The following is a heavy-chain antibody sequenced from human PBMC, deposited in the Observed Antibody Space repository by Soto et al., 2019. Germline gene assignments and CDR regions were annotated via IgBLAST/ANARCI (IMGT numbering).Heavy chain of an antibody. V-gene: IGHV6-1*01. CDR1: GDSVSSNSAA. Sequence: SETLSLTCAISGDSVSSNSAAWNWIRQSPSRGLEWLGRTYYRSKWYNDYAVSVKSRITINPDTSKNQFSLQLSSVTPEHTAVYYCARDRSLDDYSNHDAFDICGQGTMVTV. J-gene: IGHJ3*02. D-gene: IGHD4-4*01. CDR2: TYYRSKWYN. CDR3: ARDRSLDDYSNHDAFDI.